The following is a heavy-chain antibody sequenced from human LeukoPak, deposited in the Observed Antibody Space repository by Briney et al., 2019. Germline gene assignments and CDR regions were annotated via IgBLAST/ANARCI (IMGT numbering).Heavy chain of an antibody. V-gene: IGHV3-23*01. Sequence: GGSLRLSCAASGFTFSSYAMSWVRQAPGKGLEWVLAISGSGGSTYYADSVKGRFTISRDNSKNTLYLQMNSLRAEDTAVYYCAKDGAGIGGGYFDYWGQGTLVTVSS. CDR3: AKDGAGIGGGYFDY. D-gene: IGHD3-3*01. J-gene: IGHJ4*02. CDR1: GFTFSSYA. CDR2: ISGSGGST.